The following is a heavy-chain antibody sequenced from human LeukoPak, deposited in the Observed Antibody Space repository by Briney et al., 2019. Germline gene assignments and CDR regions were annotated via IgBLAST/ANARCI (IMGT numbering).Heavy chain of an antibody. V-gene: IGHV3-74*01. D-gene: IGHD2/OR15-2a*01. CDR2: VNNDGSAT. CDR3: TSFFETN. Sequence: GGCLRLSCAASRFIFTNYWIHWVRQAPGKGLVWVSHVNNDGSATSYADSVKGRFTISRDSAKNTVYLHMNSLRVEDTAVYYCTSFFETNWGQGTLVTVSS. CDR1: RFIFTNYW. J-gene: IGHJ4*02.